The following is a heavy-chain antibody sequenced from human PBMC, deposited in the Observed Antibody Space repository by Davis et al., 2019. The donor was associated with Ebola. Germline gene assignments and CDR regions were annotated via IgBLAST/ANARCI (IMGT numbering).Heavy chain of an antibody. CDR3: ARSNRHIVVVLLMDV. CDR1: GYTFTSYG. V-gene: IGHV1-18*01. D-gene: IGHD2-21*01. Sequence: AASVKVSFKASGYTFTSYGISWVRQAPGQGLEWMGWISAYNGNTNYAQKFQGRVTITRDTSASTAYMELSSLRSEDTAVYYCARSNRHIVVVLLMDVWGQGTTVTVSS. J-gene: IGHJ6*02. CDR2: ISAYNGNT.